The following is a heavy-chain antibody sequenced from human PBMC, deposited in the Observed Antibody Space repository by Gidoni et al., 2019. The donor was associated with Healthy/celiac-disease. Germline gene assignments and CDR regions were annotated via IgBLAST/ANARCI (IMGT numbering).Heavy chain of an antibody. CDR3: ARDAPRPSSSGWYYTDPELYGMDV. CDR1: GGSISSGGYY. V-gene: IGHV4-31*03. D-gene: IGHD6-19*01. Sequence: QVQLQESGPGLVKPSQTLSLTCTVSGGSISSGGYYWSWIRPHPGKGLEWIGYIYYSGSTYYNPSLKSRVTISVDTSKNQFSLKLSSVTAADTAVYYCARDAPRPSSSGWYYTDPELYGMDVWGQGTTVTVSS. CDR2: IYYSGST. J-gene: IGHJ6*02.